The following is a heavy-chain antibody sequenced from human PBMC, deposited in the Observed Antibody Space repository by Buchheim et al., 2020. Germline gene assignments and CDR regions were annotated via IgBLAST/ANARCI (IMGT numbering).Heavy chain of an antibody. V-gene: IGHV3-33*01. CDR2: IWYDGSNK. CDR1: GFTFSSYG. D-gene: IGHD6-6*01. Sequence: QVQLVESGGGVVQPGRSLRLSCAASGFTFSSYGMHWVRQAPGKGLEWVAVIWYDGSNKYYADSVKGRFTISRDNSKNTLYLQMNSLRAGDTAVYYCAREPHSSSTHWYYYYGMDVWGQGTT. J-gene: IGHJ6*02. CDR3: AREPHSSSTHWYYYYGMDV.